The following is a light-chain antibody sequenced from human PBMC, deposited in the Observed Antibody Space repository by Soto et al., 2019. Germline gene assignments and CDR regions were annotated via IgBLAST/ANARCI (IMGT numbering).Light chain of an antibody. CDR2: DAS. Sequence: EIVLTQSPGTLSLSPGERATLSCRASQSLFRSYLAWYQQKPGQAPRLLIYDASSRATGIPDRFSGSGSGTYFTLSISRVEPEDFAVYYCQQYGSSPLFTFGPGTKVDIK. CDR3: QQYGSSPLFT. CDR1: QSLFRSY. J-gene: IGKJ3*01. V-gene: IGKV3-20*01.